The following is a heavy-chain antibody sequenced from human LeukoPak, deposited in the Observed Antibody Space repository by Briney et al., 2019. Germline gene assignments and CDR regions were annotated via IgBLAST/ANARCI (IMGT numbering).Heavy chain of an antibody. CDR2: ISAYNGNT. CDR3: ARDIVVVPAAMVDDFWSGLFDY. Sequence: ASVKVSCKASGYTFTSYGISWVRQAPGQGLEWMGWISAYNGNTNYAQKLQGRVTMTTDTSTSTAYMELRSLRSDDTAVYYCARDIVVVPAAMVDDFWSGLFDYWGQGTLVTVSS. V-gene: IGHV1-18*01. J-gene: IGHJ4*02. CDR1: GYTFTSYG. D-gene: IGHD2-2*01.